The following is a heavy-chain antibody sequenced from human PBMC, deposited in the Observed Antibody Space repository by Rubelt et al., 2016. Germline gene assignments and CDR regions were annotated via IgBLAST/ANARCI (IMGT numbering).Heavy chain of an antibody. CDR3: ARGPYSSSASLFPFDY. V-gene: IGHV3-33*01. D-gene: IGHD6-6*01. Sequence: GGVVQPGRSLRLSCAASGFTFSSYGMHWVLQAPGKGLEWVAVIWYDGSNKYYADSVKGRFTISRDNSKNTLYLQMNSLRAEDTAVYYCARGPYSSSASLFPFDYWGQGTLVTVSS. J-gene: IGHJ4*02. CDR2: IWYDGSNK. CDR1: GFTFSSYG.